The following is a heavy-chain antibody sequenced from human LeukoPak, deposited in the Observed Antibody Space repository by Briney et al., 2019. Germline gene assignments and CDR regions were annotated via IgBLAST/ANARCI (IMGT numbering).Heavy chain of an antibody. J-gene: IGHJ4*02. CDR1: GDSVSSNSAA. CDR2: TYYRSKRYN. D-gene: IGHD3-22*01. V-gene: IGHV6-1*01. CDR3: ARATAGPSYYDSSGPGAQGFDY. Sequence: SQTLSLTCAISGDSVSSNSAAWNGIRQSPSRGLEWLGRTYYRSKRYNDYAVSVRSRITINPDTSKNQFSLHLNSVTPEDTAVYYCARATAGPSYYDSSGPGAQGFDYWGQGTLVTVSS.